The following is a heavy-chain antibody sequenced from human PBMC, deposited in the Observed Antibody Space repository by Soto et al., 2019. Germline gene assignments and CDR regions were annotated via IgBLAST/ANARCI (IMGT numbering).Heavy chain of an antibody. CDR3: ARVIAAAGINWFDP. CDR2: INHSGST. V-gene: IGHV4-34*01. J-gene: IGHJ5*02. CDR1: GGSFSGYY. D-gene: IGHD6-13*01. Sequence: QVQLQQWGAGLLKPSETLSLTCAVYGGSFSGYYWSWIRQPPGKGLEWIGEINHSGSTNYNPSLKKRVTISVDTSKNQFSLKLSSVTAADTAVYYCARVIAAAGINWFDPWGQGTLVTVSS.